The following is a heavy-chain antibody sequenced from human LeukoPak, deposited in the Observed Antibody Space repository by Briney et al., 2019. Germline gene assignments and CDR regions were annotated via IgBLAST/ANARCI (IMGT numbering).Heavy chain of an antibody. D-gene: IGHD3-10*01. CDR1: GGSISSGDYY. Sequence: SETLSLTCTVSGGSISSGDYYWSWIRQPPGKGLEWIGYIYYSGSTYYNPSLKSRVTISVDTSKNQFSLKLSSVTAADTAVYYCARMKNTMVRGVIIDYWGQGTLVTVSS. CDR3: ARMKNTMVRGVIIDY. J-gene: IGHJ4*02. V-gene: IGHV4-30-4*08. CDR2: IYYSGST.